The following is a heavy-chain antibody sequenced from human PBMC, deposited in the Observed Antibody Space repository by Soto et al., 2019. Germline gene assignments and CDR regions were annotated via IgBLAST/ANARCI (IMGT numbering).Heavy chain of an antibody. J-gene: IGHJ3*02. D-gene: IGHD2-2*01. CDR2: ISYDGSNK. CDR3: AKGKMPPPENHDAFDI. CDR1: GFTFSSYG. V-gene: IGHV3-30*18. Sequence: LRLSCAASGFTFSSYGMHWVRQAPGKGLEWVAVISYDGSNKYYADSVKGRFTISRDNSRNTLYLQMNSLRAEDTAVYYCAKGKMPPPENHDAFDIWGQGTMVTVSS.